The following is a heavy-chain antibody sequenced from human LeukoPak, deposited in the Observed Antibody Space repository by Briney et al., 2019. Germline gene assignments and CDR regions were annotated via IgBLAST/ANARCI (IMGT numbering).Heavy chain of an antibody. Sequence: PGGSLRLSCAASGFTFSSYWMHWVRQAPGKGLVWVSRINSDGSSTGYADSVKGRFTISRDNAKNTLYLQMNSLRAEDTAVYYCARDELELRLYYYYMDVWGKGTTVTVSS. D-gene: IGHD1-7*01. J-gene: IGHJ6*03. CDR1: GFTFSSYW. V-gene: IGHV3-74*01. CDR2: INSDGSST. CDR3: ARDELELRLYYYYMDV.